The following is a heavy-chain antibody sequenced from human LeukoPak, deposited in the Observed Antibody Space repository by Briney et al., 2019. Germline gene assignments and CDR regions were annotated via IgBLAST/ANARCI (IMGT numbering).Heavy chain of an antibody. CDR1: RFTFSNYA. J-gene: IGHJ6*03. Sequence: GGSLRLSCAASRFTFSNYAMNWVRQAPGKGLEWVALISYDGSNKYYADSVKGRFTISRDNSKNTLYLQMNSLRPEDTAMYYCAKDGFGELYPYYYMDVWGKGTTVTISS. CDR3: AKDGFGELYPYYYMDV. D-gene: IGHD3-10*01. V-gene: IGHV3-30*04. CDR2: ISYDGSNK.